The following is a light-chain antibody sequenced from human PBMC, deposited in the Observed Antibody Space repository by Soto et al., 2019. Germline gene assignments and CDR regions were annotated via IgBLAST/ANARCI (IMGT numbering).Light chain of an antibody. J-gene: IGKJ5*01. CDR3: QHNGRS. CDR1: QSVSIL. V-gene: IGKV3-20*01. CDR2: AAS. Sequence: EIGLTQSPGTLSLSPGERATLSCRASQSVSILLAWYQQKPGQAPRLLIYAASSRATGISDRFSGSGSGTDFTLIITRLDPEDSAVYYCQHNGRSFGQGTRLEIK.